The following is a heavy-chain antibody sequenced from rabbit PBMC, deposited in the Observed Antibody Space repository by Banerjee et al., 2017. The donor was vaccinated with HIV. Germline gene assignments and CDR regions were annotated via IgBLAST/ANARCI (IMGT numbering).Heavy chain of an antibody. CDR1: GIDFSLYY. Sequence: QLKESGGGLVQPGGSLKLSCKASGIDFSLYYMSWVRQAPGKGLEWIGYIDPVFGSTYYASWVNGRFTISLDNAQNTVFLRMTSLTAADTATYFCARQWSNRGYGSFNLWGQGTLVTVS. V-gene: IGHV1S7*01. CDR3: ARQWSNRGYGSFNL. CDR2: IDPVFGST. J-gene: IGHJ4*01. D-gene: IGHD1-1*01.